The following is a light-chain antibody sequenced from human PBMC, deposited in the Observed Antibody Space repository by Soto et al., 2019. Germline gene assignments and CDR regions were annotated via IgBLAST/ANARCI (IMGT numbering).Light chain of an antibody. Sequence: EILLTQAPGTPSLYPGERATLSCRASQSVSSSYLAWYQQKPGQAPRLLIYGASSRATGIPDRFSGSGSGTDFTLTISRLDPEDFAVYYCQQSETFGQGTKVDIK. CDR2: GAS. CDR1: QSVSSSY. V-gene: IGKV3-20*01. CDR3: QQSET. J-gene: IGKJ1*01.